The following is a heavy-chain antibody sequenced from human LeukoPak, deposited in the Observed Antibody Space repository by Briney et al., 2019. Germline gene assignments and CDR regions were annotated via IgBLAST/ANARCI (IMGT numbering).Heavy chain of an antibody. D-gene: IGHD4-17*01. Sequence: ASVKVSCKASGYTFTGYYMHWVRQAPGQGLEWMGIINPSGGSTSYAQKFQGRVTMTRDTSTSTVYMELSSLRSEDTAVYYCARAAGDYGDYGDDAFDIWGQGTMVTVSS. CDR1: GYTFTGYY. CDR2: INPSGGST. V-gene: IGHV1-46*01. CDR3: ARAAGDYGDYGDDAFDI. J-gene: IGHJ3*02.